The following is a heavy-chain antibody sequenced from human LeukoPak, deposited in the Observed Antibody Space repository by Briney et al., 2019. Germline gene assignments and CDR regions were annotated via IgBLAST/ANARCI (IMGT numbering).Heavy chain of an antibody. V-gene: IGHV4-34*01. Sequence: SETLSLTCAVYGGSFSGYYWSWIRQPPGKGLEWIGEINHSGSTNYNPSLKSRVTISVDTSKNQFSPKLSSVTAADTAVYYCARGGDYGGDYWGQGTLVTVSS. CDR3: ARGGDYGGDY. J-gene: IGHJ4*02. CDR1: GGSFSGYY. CDR2: INHSGST. D-gene: IGHD4-17*01.